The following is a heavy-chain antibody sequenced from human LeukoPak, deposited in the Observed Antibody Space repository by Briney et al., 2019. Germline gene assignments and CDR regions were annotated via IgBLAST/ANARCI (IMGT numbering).Heavy chain of an antibody. CDR2: ISSNGGST. CDR1: GFTFSSYA. J-gene: IGHJ4*02. V-gene: IGHV3-64D*09. Sequence: PGASLRLSCSASGFTFSSYAMHWVRQAPGKGLEYVSAISSNGGSTYYADSVKGRFTISRDNSKNTLYLQMSSLRAEDTAVYYCVKDRGIAAALYYFDYWGQGTLVTVSS. D-gene: IGHD6-13*01. CDR3: VKDRGIAAALYYFDY.